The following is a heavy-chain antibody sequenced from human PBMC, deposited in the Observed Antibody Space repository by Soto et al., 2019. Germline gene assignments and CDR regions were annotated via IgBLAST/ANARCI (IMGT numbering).Heavy chain of an antibody. Sequence: QVLLVQSGAEVKKPGSSVKVSCKASGGTFNRYAINWVRQAPGQGLEWMGGIIPIFGTANYAQKFQGRVAITADESTSAAYMELRSLRSEDTAVYYCALWGFGDGNNSKYSYYDMDVWGQGTTVTVSS. CDR1: GGTFNRYA. V-gene: IGHV1-69*01. D-gene: IGHD1-1*01. J-gene: IGHJ6*02. CDR3: ALWGFGDGNNSKYSYYDMDV. CDR2: IIPIFGTA.